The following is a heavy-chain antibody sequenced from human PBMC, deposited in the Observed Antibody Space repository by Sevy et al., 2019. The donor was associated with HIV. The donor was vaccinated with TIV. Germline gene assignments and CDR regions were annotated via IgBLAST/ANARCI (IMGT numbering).Heavy chain of an antibody. J-gene: IGHJ4*02. CDR1: GGTFSSYG. D-gene: IGHD6-19*01. CDR3: ARVGGNGWYHFDY. CDR2: IIPILGTV. V-gene: IGHV1-69*13. Sequence: ASVKVSCKASGGTFSSYGISWVRQAPGQGLEWMGGIIPILGTVNYAQKFQGRVTITADESTKTAYMELSSLRSEDTAVYYCARVGGNGWYHFDYWGQETLVTVSS.